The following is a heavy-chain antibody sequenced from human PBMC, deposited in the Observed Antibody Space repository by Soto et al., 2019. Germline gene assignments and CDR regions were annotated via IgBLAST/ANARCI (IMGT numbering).Heavy chain of an antibody. CDR1: GYTVTSYG. V-gene: IGHV1-18*01. CDR2: IRAYNGNT. Sequence: QVQLVQSGAEVKKPGASVTVSCKASGYTVTSYGISWVRQAPGQGLEWMGWIRAYNGNTNYAQQLQGRVTMTTDTATSTAYMELRSLRSGDTAVYYGARDLPAMDVWGQGTTVTVSS. CDR3: ARDLPAMDV. J-gene: IGHJ6*02.